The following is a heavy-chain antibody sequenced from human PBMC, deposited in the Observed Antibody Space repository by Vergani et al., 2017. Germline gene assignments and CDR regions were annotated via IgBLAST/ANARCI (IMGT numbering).Heavy chain of an antibody. V-gene: IGHV1-18*01. CDR1: GYTFTSYG. CDR2: ISAYNGNT. Sequence: QVQLVQSGAEVKKPGASVKVSCKASGYTFTSYGISWVRQAPGQGLEWMGWISAYNGNTNYAQKLQGRVTMTTDTSTSTAYMELRSLRSDDTAVYYCATSDSSSWYTSSLDYFDYWGQGTLVTVSS. CDR3: ATSDSSSWYTSSLDYFDY. J-gene: IGHJ4*02. D-gene: IGHD6-13*01.